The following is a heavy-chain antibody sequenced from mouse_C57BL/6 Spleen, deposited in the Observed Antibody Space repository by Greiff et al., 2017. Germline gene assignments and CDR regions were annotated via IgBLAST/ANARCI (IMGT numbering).Heavy chain of an antibody. J-gene: IGHJ4*01. Sequence: VQLQQPGAELVMPGASVKLSCKASGYTFTSYWMHWVKQRPGPGLEWIGEIDPSDSYTNYNQKFKGKSTLTVDKSSSTAYMQLSSLTSEDSAVYYCARGGYYAMDYWGQGTSVTVSS. CDR1: GYTFTSYW. V-gene: IGHV1-69*01. CDR2: IDPSDSYT. CDR3: ARGGYYAMDY.